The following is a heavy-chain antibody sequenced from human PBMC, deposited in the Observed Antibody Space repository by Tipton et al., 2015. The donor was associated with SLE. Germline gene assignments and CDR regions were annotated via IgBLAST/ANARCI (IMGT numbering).Heavy chain of an antibody. D-gene: IGHD6-19*01. CDR3: ARGGSGWYHWYFDL. Sequence: TLSLTCAVSGYSISTDYCWGWIRQPPGKGLEWIGTVFYSGNTYYNPSLKSRVTISVDTSKNQFSLKLSSVTAADTAVYYCARGGSGWYHWYFDLWGRGTLVTVSS. J-gene: IGHJ2*01. CDR2: VFYSGNT. CDR1: GYSISTDYC. V-gene: IGHV4-38-2*01.